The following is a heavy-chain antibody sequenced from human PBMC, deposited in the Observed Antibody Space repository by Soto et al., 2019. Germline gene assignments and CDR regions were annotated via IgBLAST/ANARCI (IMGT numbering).Heavy chain of an antibody. V-gene: IGHV1-3*01. CDR1: GYTFTRYA. CDR3: ARCPCRRAAEKQLDP. Sequence: ASVKVSCKASGYTFTRYAIHWLRQAPGRSFEWMGWINGGAGDTLYSQNFQGRVSFTRDTAANTAFMDLSSLNSEDTAVYYCARCPCRRAAEKQLDPWGQGTLVTVSS. CDR2: INGGAGDT. D-gene: IGHD1-1*01. J-gene: IGHJ5*02.